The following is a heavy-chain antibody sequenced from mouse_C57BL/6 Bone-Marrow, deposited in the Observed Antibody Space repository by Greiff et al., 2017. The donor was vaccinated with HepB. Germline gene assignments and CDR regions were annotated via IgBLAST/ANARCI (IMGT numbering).Heavy chain of an antibody. J-gene: IGHJ1*03. V-gene: IGHV5-12*01. CDR1: GFTFSDYY. Sequence: DVHLVESGGGLVQPGGSLKLSCAASGFTFSDYYMYWVRQTPEKRLEWVAYISNGGGSTYYPDTVKGRFTISRDNAKNTLYLQMSRLKSEDTAMYYCAREGYDGYYNWYFDVWGTGTTVTVSS. CDR2: ISNGGGST. D-gene: IGHD2-3*01. CDR3: AREGYDGYYNWYFDV.